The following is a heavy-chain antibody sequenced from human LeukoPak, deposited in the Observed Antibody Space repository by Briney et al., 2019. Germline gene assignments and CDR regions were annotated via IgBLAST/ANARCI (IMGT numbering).Heavy chain of an antibody. D-gene: IGHD2-15*01. CDR3: ARGLTGYCSGGNCYRGYFDY. V-gene: IGHV4-59*01. CDR2: IYYSGST. Sequence: SETLSLTCNVSGGSISSYYWSWIRQPPGQGLEWIGYIYYSGSTNYNPTLKSRVTISVDTSKNQFSLKLSSVTAADTAVYYCARGLTGYCSGGNCYRGYFDYWGQGTLVTVSS. CDR1: GGSISSYY. J-gene: IGHJ4*02.